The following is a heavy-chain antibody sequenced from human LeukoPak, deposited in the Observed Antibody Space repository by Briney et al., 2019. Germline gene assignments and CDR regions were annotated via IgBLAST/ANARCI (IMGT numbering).Heavy chain of an antibody. CDR1: GGSISSYY. J-gene: IGHJ5*02. CDR3: ARGFLSSTPLFDP. D-gene: IGHD6-6*01. Sequence: SETLSLTCTVSGGSISSYYWSWIRQPPGKGLEWIGYIYYSGSTSYNPSLKSRVTILVDTSKNQFSLKLSSVTAADTAVYYCARGFLSSTPLFDPWGQGTLVTVSS. V-gene: IGHV4-59*01. CDR2: IYYSGST.